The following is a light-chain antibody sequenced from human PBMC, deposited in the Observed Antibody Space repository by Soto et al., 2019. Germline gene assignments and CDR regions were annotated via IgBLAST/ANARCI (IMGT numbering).Light chain of an antibody. V-gene: IGKV3-15*01. CDR2: GTS. CDR3: QQCNNWPWT. Sequence: TQFPGTLSASPGERVILSCRASQSVRGDLAWVQQKPGRSPRLLIYGTSTRASGVPDRFSGSGSGTDFTLTINSLQSEDFAVYFCQQCNNWPWTFGPGTTVE. CDR1: QSVRGD. J-gene: IGKJ1*01.